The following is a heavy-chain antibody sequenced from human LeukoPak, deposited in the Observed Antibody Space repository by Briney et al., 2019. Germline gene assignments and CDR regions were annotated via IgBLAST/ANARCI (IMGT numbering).Heavy chain of an antibody. Sequence: ASVKVSCKASGYTFTGYYMHWVRQAPGQGLEWMGWINPNSGGTNYAQKFQGRVTMTRETSISTAYMELSRLRSDDTAVYYCAREPVYGDYGVDYWGQGTLVTVSS. V-gene: IGHV1-2*02. CDR2: INPNSGGT. D-gene: IGHD4-17*01. CDR3: AREPVYGDYGVDY. CDR1: GYTFTGYY. J-gene: IGHJ4*02.